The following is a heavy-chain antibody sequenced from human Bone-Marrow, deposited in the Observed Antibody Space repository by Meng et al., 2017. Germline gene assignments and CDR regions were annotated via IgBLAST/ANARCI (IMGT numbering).Heavy chain of an antibody. D-gene: IGHD2-21*02. J-gene: IGHJ4*02. CDR1: GFTFTNAW. CDR3: ARERCGGDCFTGSFDY. V-gene: IGHV3-30*01. CDR2: ISYDGSNK. Sequence: GESLKISCAASGFTFTNAWMHWVRQAPGKGLEWVAVISYDGSNKYYADSVKGRFTISRDNSKNTLYLQMNSLRAEDTAVYYCARERCGGDCFTGSFDYWGQGTLVTVSS.